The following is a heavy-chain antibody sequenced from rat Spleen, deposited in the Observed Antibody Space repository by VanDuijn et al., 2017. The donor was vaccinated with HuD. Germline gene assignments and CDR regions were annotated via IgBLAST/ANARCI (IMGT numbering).Heavy chain of an antibody. CDR1: GFSLTSYH. CDR2: IWTGGTT. J-gene: IGHJ3*01. CDR3: VRVPYYFSGDPNFMDA. V-gene: IGHV2-43*01. D-gene: IGHD1-1*01. Sequence: QVQLRESGPGLVQPSQTLSLTCTVSGFSLTSYHVTWVRQPPGKGLEWMGVIWTGGTTLYNSLLKSRLSISRDTSKSQVFLKMSSLQAEDTATYYCVRVPYYFSGDPNFMDAWGQGTLVTVSS.